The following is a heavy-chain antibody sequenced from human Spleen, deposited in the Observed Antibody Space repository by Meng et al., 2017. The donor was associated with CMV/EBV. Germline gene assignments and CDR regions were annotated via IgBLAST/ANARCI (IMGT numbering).Heavy chain of an antibody. V-gene: IGHV3-48*03. CDR2: ISSSGTTI. CDR1: GFTFSSYE. Sequence: GESLKISCAASGFTFSSYEMNWVRQAPGKGLEWVSHISSSGTTINYADSVKGRFTISRDNAKNSLYLQMNSLRAEDTAVYYCARAGGQLGNFDYWGQGTLVTVSS. J-gene: IGHJ4*02. CDR3: ARAGGQLGNFDY. D-gene: IGHD6-6*01.